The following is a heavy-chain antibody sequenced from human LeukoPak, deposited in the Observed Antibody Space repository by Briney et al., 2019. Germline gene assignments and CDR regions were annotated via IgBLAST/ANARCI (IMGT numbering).Heavy chain of an antibody. CDR3: ARTTVSYWYFNL. V-gene: IGHV5-51*01. CDR2: INAGDSDP. D-gene: IGHD4-17*01. Sequence: GESLKISCKGSGYRFTNYWIGWVRQMPGKGLERMGIINAGDSDPSYIPSFQGQVTISADKSISTAYLQWSSLKASDTAMYYCARTTVSYWYFNLWGRGTLVTVSS. J-gene: IGHJ2*01. CDR1: GYRFTNYW.